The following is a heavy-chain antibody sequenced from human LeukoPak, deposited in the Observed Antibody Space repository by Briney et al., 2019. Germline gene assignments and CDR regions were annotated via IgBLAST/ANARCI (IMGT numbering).Heavy chain of an antibody. CDR3: AKDRITMIVVATEGIDP. CDR2: IWYDGSNK. V-gene: IGHV3-33*06. J-gene: IGHJ5*02. D-gene: IGHD3-22*01. Sequence: GGSLRLSCAASGFTFSSYGMHWVRQAPGKGLEWVAVIWYDGSNKYYADSVKGRFTISRDNSKNTLYLQMNSLRAEDTAVYYCAKDRITMIVVATEGIDPWGQGTLVTDSS. CDR1: GFTFSSYG.